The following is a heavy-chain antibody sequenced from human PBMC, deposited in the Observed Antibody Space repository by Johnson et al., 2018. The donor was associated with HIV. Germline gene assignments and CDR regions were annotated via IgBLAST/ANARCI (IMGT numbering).Heavy chain of an antibody. Sequence: VQLVESGGGLVQPGGSLRLSCAASGFTFSSYAMSWVRQAPEKGLEWVSVLFSGDTTSYADSVNGRFTISRDNSKNTLYLQMNSLSAEDTAVYYCARACRDGYTCDVFDIWGQGTMVTVSS. CDR1: GFTFSSYA. CDR2: LFSGDTT. D-gene: IGHD5-24*01. J-gene: IGHJ3*02. CDR3: ARACRDGYTCDVFDI. V-gene: IGHV3-66*01.